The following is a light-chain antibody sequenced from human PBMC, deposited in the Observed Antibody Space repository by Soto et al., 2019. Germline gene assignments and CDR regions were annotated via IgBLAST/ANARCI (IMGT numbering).Light chain of an antibody. CDR3: ATWDDGLNAYV. J-gene: IGLJ1*01. CDR1: TSNIGSRP. CDR2: ENN. V-gene: IGLV1-44*01. Sequence: QSVLTQPPSASGTPGQRVTISCSGSTSNIGSRPVNWYQHLPGAAPKLLIYENNQRPSGVPDRFSGSKSGTSASLAISGLQSEDEGVYYCATWDDGLNAYVFGTGTKVTV.